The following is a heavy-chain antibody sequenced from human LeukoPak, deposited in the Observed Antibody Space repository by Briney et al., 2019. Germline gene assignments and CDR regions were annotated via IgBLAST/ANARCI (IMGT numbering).Heavy chain of an antibody. J-gene: IGHJ5*02. D-gene: IGHD3-10*01. CDR2: INHSGST. Sequence: PSETLSLTCAVYGGSFRSYYWSWIRQPPEKGLEWIGEINHSGSTNYNPSLKSRVTISADTSKNQFSLKLSSVTAADTAVYYCAREYYYGSGSYYNLFDPWGQGTLVTVSS. CDR1: GGSFRSYY. V-gene: IGHV4-34*01. CDR3: AREYYYGSGSYYNLFDP.